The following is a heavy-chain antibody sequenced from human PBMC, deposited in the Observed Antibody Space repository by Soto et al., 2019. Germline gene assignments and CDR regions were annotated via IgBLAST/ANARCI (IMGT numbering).Heavy chain of an antibody. CDR2: IYYSGST. J-gene: IGHJ4*02. V-gene: IGHV4-59*08. CDR3: ARRRASYGDLTYFDY. D-gene: IGHD4-17*01. Sequence: SWIRQPPGKGLEWIGYIYYSGSTNYNPSLKSRVTISVDTSKNQFSLKLSSVTAADTAVYYCARRRASYGDLTYFDYWGQGTLVTVSS.